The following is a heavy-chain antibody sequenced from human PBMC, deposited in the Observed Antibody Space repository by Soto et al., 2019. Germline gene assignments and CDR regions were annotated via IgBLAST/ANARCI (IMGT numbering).Heavy chain of an antibody. CDR3: ARELLSYDFWSGYYRGDAFDI. V-gene: IGHV3-72*01. D-gene: IGHD3-3*01. J-gene: IGHJ3*02. Sequence: GGSLRLSCATSGFTFSDHYMDWVRQVPGKGLEWLGRSRNKANSYTTEYAASVKGRFTISRDDSKKSLYLQMNSLKTEDTAVYYCARELLSYDFWSGYYRGDAFDIWGQGTMVT. CDR1: GFTFSDHY. CDR2: SRNKANSYTT.